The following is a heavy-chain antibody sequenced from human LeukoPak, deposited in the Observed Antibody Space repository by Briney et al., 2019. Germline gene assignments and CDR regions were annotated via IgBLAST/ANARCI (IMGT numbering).Heavy chain of an antibody. J-gene: IGHJ5*02. CDR3: ARDGVGFQAAAGFDP. CDR1: GGSISSSSYY. D-gene: IGHD6-13*01. V-gene: IGHV4-39*07. CDR2: IYYTGST. Sequence: SETLSLTCTVSGGSISSSSYYWGWIRQPPGKGLEWIGNIYYTGSTYYNASLQSRVTISVDTSKNQFSLKLSSVTAADTAVYYCARDGVGFQAAAGFDPWGQGTLVTVSS.